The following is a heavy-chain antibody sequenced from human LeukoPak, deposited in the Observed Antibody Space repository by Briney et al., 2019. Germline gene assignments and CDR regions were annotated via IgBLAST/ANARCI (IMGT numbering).Heavy chain of an antibody. CDR3: ATYSSLNAREFQY. J-gene: IGHJ1*01. Sequence: GSLRLSCEGSGFTFSNYWMSWVRQAPGKGLEWVANIKTDRSEKYYVDSVKGRFTISRDNAKNSLYLQMNSLRAEDTAVYYCATYSSLNAREFQYWGQGTLVTVSS. D-gene: IGHD3-22*01. CDR1: GFTFSNYW. V-gene: IGHV3-7*01. CDR2: IKTDRSEK.